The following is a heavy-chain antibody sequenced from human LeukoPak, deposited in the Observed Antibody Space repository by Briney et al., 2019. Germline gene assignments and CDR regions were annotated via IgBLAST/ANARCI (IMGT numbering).Heavy chain of an antibody. CDR2: MNPNSGNT. V-gene: IGHV1-8*01. CDR1: GYTFTSYD. J-gene: IGHJ3*02. CDR3: ARGSSGWPYQDPFDI. D-gene: IGHD6-19*01. Sequence: ASVKVSCKASGYTFTSYDINWVRQAPGQGLEWMGWMNPNSGNTGYAQKFQGRVTMGRNTSISTANMELYSLRAEDTAVYYCARGSSGWPYQDPFDIWAEGTMVTVSS.